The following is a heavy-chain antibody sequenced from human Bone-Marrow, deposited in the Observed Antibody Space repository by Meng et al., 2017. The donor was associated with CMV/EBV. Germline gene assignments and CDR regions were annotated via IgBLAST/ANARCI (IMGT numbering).Heavy chain of an antibody. J-gene: IGHJ6*02. V-gene: IGHV3-64*02. D-gene: IGHD6-13*01. CDR3: ARDKGIAARENYYYGMDV. CDR2: ISSNGCST. CDR1: GFTFSSYA. Sequence: GESLKISCAASGFTFSSYAMHWVRQAPGKGLEYVSAISSNGCSTYYADSVKGRFTISRDNSKNTLYLQMGSLRAEDMAVYYCARDKGIAARENYYYGMDVWGQGTTVPVSS.